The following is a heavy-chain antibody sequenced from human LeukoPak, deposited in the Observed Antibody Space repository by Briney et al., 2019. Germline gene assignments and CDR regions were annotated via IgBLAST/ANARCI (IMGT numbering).Heavy chain of an antibody. J-gene: IGHJ4*02. Sequence: PSETLSLTCTVSGGSISSYYWNWIRQPPGKGLEWIGYIYDSGSTNYNPSLKSRVTISVDTSKNQFSLKLSSVTAADTAVYYCARIGHEDYYFDYWGQGTLVTVSS. V-gene: IGHV4-59*01. CDR1: GGSISSYY. CDR3: ARIGHEDYYFDY. CDR2: IYDSGST.